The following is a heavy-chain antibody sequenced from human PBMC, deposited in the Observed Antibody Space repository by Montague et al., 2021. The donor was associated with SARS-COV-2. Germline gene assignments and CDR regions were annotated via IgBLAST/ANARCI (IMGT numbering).Heavy chain of an antibody. CDR2: IYYSGST. D-gene: IGHD3-10*01. J-gene: IGHJ5*02. CDR1: GGSISSSSNY. CDR3: ARLVWFGELSSENWFDP. V-gene: IGHV4-39*01. Sequence: SETLSLTCTGSGGSISSSSNYWGWIRQPPGKGLEWIGSIYYSGSTYYNSSLKSRVTISVDTSKNQFSLKLNSVTAADTAVYYCARLVWFGELSSENWFDPWGQGTLVTVSS.